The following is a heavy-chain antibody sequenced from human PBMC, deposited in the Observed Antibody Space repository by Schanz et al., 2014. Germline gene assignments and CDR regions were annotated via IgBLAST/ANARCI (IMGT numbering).Heavy chain of an antibody. CDR2: MNPNSGNT. Sequence: QVQLVQSGAEMKKPGASVKVSCKASGYNITSNDVTWVRQATGQGLEWMGWMNPNSGNTGYAQKFQGRVTMTRNTSISTAYMELSSLRSEDTSVHYCARGRGFYDYWGQGTLITVSA. D-gene: IGHD3-10*01. V-gene: IGHV1-8*01. CDR1: GYNITSND. J-gene: IGHJ4*02. CDR3: ARGRGFYDY.